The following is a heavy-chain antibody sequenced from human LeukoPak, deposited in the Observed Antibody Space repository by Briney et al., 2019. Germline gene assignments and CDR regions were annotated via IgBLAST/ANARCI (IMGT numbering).Heavy chain of an antibody. Sequence: GGSLRLSCAASGFTFSSYSINWVRQAPGKGLEWVSSISSSSSYIYYADSVKGRFTISRDNAKNSLYLQMNSLRAEDTAVYYCARDGGITLVRGVIMGDYYYYYMDVWGRGTTVTVSS. D-gene: IGHD3-10*01. CDR2: ISSSSSYI. CDR1: GFTFSSYS. CDR3: ARDGGITLVRGVIMGDYYYYYMDV. J-gene: IGHJ6*03. V-gene: IGHV3-21*01.